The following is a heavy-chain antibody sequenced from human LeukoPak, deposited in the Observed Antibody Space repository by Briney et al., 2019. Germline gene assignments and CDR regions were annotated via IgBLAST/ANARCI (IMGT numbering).Heavy chain of an antibody. D-gene: IGHD1-7*01. CDR2: ISAYNGNT. V-gene: IGHV1-18*01. CDR1: GYTFTMYV. J-gene: IGHJ4*02. Sequence: ASVKVSCMASGYTFTMYVVSWVRQAPGQGGAWMEWISAYNGNTQYAQNLQGRVTFTTDTSTNTAYMDLRSLRSDDTALYYCARSNYAGHSAFDYWGQGTLVTVSS. CDR3: ARSNYAGHSAFDY.